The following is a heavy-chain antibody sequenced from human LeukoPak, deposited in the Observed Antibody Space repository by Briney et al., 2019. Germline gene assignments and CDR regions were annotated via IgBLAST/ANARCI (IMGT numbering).Heavy chain of an antibody. Sequence: EASVKVSCKASGYTFTSYDINWVRQATGQGLEWMGWMNPNSGNTGYAQKFQGRVTMTRSTSISTAYMELSSLRSEDTAVYYCARGIVVVPAAIGGRRDWFDPWGQGTLVTVSS. CDR1: GYTFTSYD. V-gene: IGHV1-8*01. D-gene: IGHD2-2*01. CDR3: ARGIVVVPAAIGGRRDWFDP. CDR2: MNPNSGNT. J-gene: IGHJ5*02.